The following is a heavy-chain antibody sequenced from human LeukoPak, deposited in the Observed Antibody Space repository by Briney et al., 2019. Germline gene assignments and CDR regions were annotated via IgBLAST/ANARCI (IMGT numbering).Heavy chain of an antibody. CDR1: GGSIRTSNYY. V-gene: IGHV4-39*01. D-gene: IGHD3-9*01. CDR3: ARQQGGHLTGYYGAWFDP. J-gene: IGHJ5*02. CDR2: IYYSGIS. Sequence: SETLSLTCTVSGGSIRTSNYYWGWIRQPPGKGLEWIGSIYYSGISYYNPSLKSRVTITVDTSKNQFSLKLSSVTAADTAVYYCARQQGGHLTGYYGAWFDPWGQGTLVTVSS.